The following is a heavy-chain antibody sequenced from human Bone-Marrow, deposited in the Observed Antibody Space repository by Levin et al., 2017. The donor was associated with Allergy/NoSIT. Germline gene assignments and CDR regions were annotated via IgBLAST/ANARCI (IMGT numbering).Heavy chain of an antibody. CDR1: GFTFSGYW. Sequence: GGSLRLSCASSGFTFSGYWMAWVRQAPGKGLEWVANINRDGGDGYYVDSVKGRFTISRDNARNSLDLQMNSLRVEDTAVYYCARNGAWSFEFWGQGNLVTVSS. CDR3: ARNGAWSFEF. J-gene: IGHJ4*02. V-gene: IGHV3-7*02. D-gene: IGHD2-8*01. CDR2: INRDGGDG.